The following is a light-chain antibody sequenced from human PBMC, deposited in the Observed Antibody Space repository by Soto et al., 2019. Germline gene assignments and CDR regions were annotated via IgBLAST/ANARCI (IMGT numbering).Light chain of an antibody. V-gene: IGKV3-20*01. CDR1: QSVPKNY. J-gene: IGKJ4*01. Sequence: DIVLTQSPGTLSLSPGEGATLSCRASQSVPKNYLGWYKQKTGQAPRLLIYDVSNRATDAPDRFSGSGSETDFTLTISGLEPEDFAVYYCQQYATAPLTFGGGTKLEIK. CDR3: QQYATAPLT. CDR2: DVS.